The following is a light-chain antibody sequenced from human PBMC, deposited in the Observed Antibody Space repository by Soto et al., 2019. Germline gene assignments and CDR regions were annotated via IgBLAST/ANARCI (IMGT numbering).Light chain of an antibody. CDR2: DAS. CDR1: QSVSSY. CDR3: QQRSGWPPTWT. J-gene: IGKJ1*01. V-gene: IGKV3-11*01. Sequence: EILLTQSPATLSLSPGERATLSCWASQSVSSYLAWCQQKPGQAPRLLIYDASNRATGIPDRVSGSGSGTDFTLTICSLEPEDFAVYYCQQRSGWPPTWTFGQGTRWIA.